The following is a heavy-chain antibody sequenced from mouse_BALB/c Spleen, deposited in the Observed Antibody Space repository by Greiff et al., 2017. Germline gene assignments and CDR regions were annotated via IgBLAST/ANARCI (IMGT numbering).Heavy chain of an antibody. Sequence: VQLQESGPGLVAPSQSLSITCTVSGFSLTSYGVHWVRQPPGKGLEWLGVIWAGGSTNYNSALMSRLSISKDNSKSQVFLKMNSLQTDDTAMYYCARGGGNYFNYYAMDYWGQGTSVTVSS. CDR3: ARGGGNYFNYYAMDY. V-gene: IGHV2-9*02. CDR2: IWAGGST. D-gene: IGHD2-1*01. J-gene: IGHJ4*01. CDR1: GFSLTSYG.